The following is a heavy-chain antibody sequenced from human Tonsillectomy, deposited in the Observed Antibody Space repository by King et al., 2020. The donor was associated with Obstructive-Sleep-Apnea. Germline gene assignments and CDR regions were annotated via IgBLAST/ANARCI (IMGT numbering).Heavy chain of an antibody. V-gene: IGHV1-69*10. CDR1: GGSFSAFS. J-gene: IGHJ3*01. CDR3: ARGNAFDV. CDR2: IIHILGVP. Sequence: QLVQSGAEVKKPGSSVKVSCKASGGSFSAFSINWVRQAPGQGLEWMGGIIHILGVPNYAQKFQGRVTMIADKSTDTAYMELPRLRSEDTAVYYCARGNAFDVWGSGTLVTVSS. D-gene: IGHD1-1*01.